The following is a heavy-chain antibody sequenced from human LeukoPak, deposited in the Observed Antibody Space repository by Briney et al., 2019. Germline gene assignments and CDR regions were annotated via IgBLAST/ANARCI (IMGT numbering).Heavy chain of an antibody. CDR2: IYSNGST. J-gene: IGHJ4*02. CDR3: ARGAYSGYDLDY. CDR1: GYSISSGYY. D-gene: IGHD5-12*01. Sequence: SETLSLTCTVSGYSISSGYYWGWIRQPPGKGLECIGYIYSNGSTNYNPSLKSRVTISVDMSKNQFSVKLSSVTAADTAVYYCARGAYSGYDLDYWGQGTLVTVSS. V-gene: IGHV4-61*01.